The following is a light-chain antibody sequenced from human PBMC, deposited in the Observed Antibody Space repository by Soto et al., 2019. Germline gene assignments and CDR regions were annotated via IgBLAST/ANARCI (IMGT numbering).Light chain of an antibody. V-gene: IGKV1-27*01. J-gene: IGKJ3*01. CDR1: QAIGNY. CDR2: AAS. CDR3: QKYNGVPLS. Sequence: DIQVAQFPSSLSASVGDRVTITCRAGQAIGNYLAWYQQKPGKVPKLLIYAASTLQSGVPSRFSGSRSGTDFTLTVSSLQPEDVATYYCQKYNGVPLSFGPGTKVDIK.